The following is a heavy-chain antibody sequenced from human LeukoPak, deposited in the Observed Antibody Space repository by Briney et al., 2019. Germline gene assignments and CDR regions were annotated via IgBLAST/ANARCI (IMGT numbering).Heavy chain of an antibody. J-gene: IGHJ4*02. CDR2: ISYDGSNK. Sequence: GGSLRLSCAASGFTFSSYAMHWVRQAPGKGLEWVAVISYDGSNKYYADSVKGRFTISRDNSKNTLYLQMNSLRAEDTAVYYCAGSIVVVSYFDYWGQGTPVTVSP. CDR3: AGSIVVVSYFDY. D-gene: IGHD3-22*01. V-gene: IGHV3-30-3*01. CDR1: GFTFSSYA.